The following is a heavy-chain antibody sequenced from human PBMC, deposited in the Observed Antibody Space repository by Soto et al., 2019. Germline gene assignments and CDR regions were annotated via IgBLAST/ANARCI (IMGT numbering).Heavy chain of an antibody. J-gene: IGHJ6*02. CDR2: VSFDSKNK. V-gene: IGHV3-30*18. D-gene: IGHD4-4*01. CDR3: AKESVEATYSYYGMDV. CDR1: GVSFHSYS. Sequence: LVESGGGVVRPGGSLTLSCVGSGVSFHSYSLHWVRQAPGKGLEWVATVSFDSKNKYYIDSVEGRFTISRDNSKNVMSLQMNSLRHEDTAVYYCAKESVEATYSYYGMDVWGPGTAVTVSS.